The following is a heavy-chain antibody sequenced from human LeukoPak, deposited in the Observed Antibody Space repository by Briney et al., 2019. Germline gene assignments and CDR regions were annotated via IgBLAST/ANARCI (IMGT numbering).Heavy chain of an antibody. V-gene: IGHV4-4*02. D-gene: IGHD3-10*01. J-gene: IGHJ4*02. CDR2: IYHSGST. Sequence: SSETLSLTCTVSGGSISSSNWWSWVRQPPGKGLEWIGEIYHSGSTNYNPPLKSRVTISVDKSKNQFSLKLSSVTAADTAVYYCARGSSSGSYYKLGYFDYWGRGTLVTVSS. CDR1: GGSISSSNW. CDR3: ARGSSSGSYYKLGYFDY.